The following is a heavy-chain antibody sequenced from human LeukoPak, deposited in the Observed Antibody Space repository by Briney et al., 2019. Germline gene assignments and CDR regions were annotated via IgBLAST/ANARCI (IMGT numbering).Heavy chain of an antibody. CDR3: VRERTEGYYDNSGSFDY. CDR2: IYHSGST. D-gene: IGHD3-22*01. CDR1: GYSISSGYY. V-gene: IGHV4-38-2*02. Sequence: SETLSLTCTVSGYSISSGYYWGWIRQPPGKGLEWIGSIYHSGSTYYNPSLKSRVTISVDTSKNQFSLKLSSVTAADTAVYFCVRERTEGYYDNSGSFDYWGQGILVTVSS. J-gene: IGHJ4*02.